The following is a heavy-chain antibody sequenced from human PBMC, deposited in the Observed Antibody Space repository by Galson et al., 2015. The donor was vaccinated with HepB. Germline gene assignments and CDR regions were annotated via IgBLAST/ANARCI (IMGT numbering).Heavy chain of an antibody. CDR2: INTNTGNT. CDR3: ARDRDSGSYSFYFDD. J-gene: IGHJ4*02. D-gene: IGHD1-26*01. Sequence: SVKVSCKASGYTFSSYLMNWVRQAPGQGLEWMGWINTNTGNTTYAQGFTGRFVFSLDTSVSTAYLQISSLKAEDTAVYYCARDRDSGSYSFYFDDWGQGTLVTVSS. V-gene: IGHV7-4-1*02. CDR1: GYTFSSYL.